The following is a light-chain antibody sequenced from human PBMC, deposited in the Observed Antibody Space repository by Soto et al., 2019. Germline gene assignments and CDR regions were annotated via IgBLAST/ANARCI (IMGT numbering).Light chain of an antibody. CDR1: QSVSSSY. CDR3: HQYGSSPRT. J-gene: IGKJ1*01. Sequence: DIVLTQSPGTLSLSPGERATLSCRASQSVSSSYLAWYQQKPGQAPRLLIYGASSRATGIPDRFSGSGSGTDFTLTISRLEPEDFAVYYCHQYGSSPRTFGQGTNVEIK. V-gene: IGKV3-20*01. CDR2: GAS.